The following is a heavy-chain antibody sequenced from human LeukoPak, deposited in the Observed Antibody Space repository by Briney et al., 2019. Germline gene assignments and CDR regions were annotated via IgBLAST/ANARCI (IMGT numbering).Heavy chain of an antibody. J-gene: IGHJ4*02. CDR1: GFTFSSYA. CDR3: AKPLVSDYYDSSGYWGY. D-gene: IGHD3-22*01. CDR2: ITGSGDST. V-gene: IGHV3-23*01. Sequence: GGSLRLSCAASGFTFSSYAMSWVRQAPGKGLEWVSAITGSGDSTYYSDSVKGRFTISRDNSKNTLYVQMNSLRAEDTAVYYCAKPLVSDYYDSSGYWGYWGQGTLVTVSS.